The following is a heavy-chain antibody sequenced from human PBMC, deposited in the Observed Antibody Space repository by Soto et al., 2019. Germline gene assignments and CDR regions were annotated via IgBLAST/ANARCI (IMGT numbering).Heavy chain of an antibody. CDR3: AGDPDSHYNDSHASSYP. V-gene: IGHV1-46*01. J-gene: IGHJ5*02. D-gene: IGHD3-22*01. CDR2: IYPSGGST. CDR1: GYTFTTYN. Sequence: ASVKVSCKASGYTFTTYNMHWVRQAPGQGLEWMGIIYPSGGSTSYAQNFQGRVTMTRDTSTNTVYMELSSLRSDDTAVYYCAGDPDSHYNDSHASSYPWGQGTLVTVSS.